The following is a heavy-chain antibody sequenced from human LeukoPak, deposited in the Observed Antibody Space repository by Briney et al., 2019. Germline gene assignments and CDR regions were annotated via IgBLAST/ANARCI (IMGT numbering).Heavy chain of an antibody. CDR1: GFTVSSNY. V-gene: IGHV3-53*01. CDR2: IYSGGST. CDR3: ARDSPYSSRSTGAFDI. D-gene: IGHD6-13*01. Sequence: PGGSLRLSCAASGFTVSSNYMSWVRQAPGKGLEWVSVIYSGGSTYYADSVKGRFTFSRDNSKNTLYLQMNSLRAEDTAVYYCARDSPYSSRSTGAFDIWGQGTMVTVSS. J-gene: IGHJ3*02.